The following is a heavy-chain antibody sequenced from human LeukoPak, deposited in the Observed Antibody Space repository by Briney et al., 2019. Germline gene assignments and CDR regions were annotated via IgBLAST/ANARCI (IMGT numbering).Heavy chain of an antibody. Sequence: PGRSLRLSCAASGFTFSSYAMHWVRQAPGKGLEWVSSISSSSSYIYYADSVKGRFTISRDNAKNSLYLQMNSLRAEDTAVYYCARESVVPPTRVDYWGQGTLVTVSS. CDR2: ISSSSSYI. D-gene: IGHD2-15*01. CDR1: GFTFSSYA. V-gene: IGHV3-21*01. CDR3: ARESVVPPTRVDY. J-gene: IGHJ4*02.